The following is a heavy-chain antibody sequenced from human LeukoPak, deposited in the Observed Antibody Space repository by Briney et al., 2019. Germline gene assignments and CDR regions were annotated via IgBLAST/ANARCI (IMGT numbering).Heavy chain of an antibody. CDR1: GGSISSYY. D-gene: IGHD6-13*01. Sequence: SETLSLTCTVSGGSISSYYWSWIRQPPGKGLEWIGYIYYSGSTNYNPSLKSRVTISVDTSKNQFSLKLSSVTPEDTAVYYCARDHGLQQLVLGYWGQGTLVTVSS. V-gene: IGHV4-59*12. CDR3: ARDHGLQQLVLGY. J-gene: IGHJ4*02. CDR2: IYYSGST.